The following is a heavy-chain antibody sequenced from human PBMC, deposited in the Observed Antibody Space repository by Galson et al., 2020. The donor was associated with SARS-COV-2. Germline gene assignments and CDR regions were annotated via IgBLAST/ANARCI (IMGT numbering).Heavy chain of an antibody. Sequence: GESLKISCAASGFSISNQWMSWVRQAPGKGLEWVANIKPDGGEKYYAVSVKGRFTVSRDNAKNALYLQLNSLRAEDTALYYCARDNPGSSSYYGMDVWGQGTTVTVSS. CDR3: ARDNPGSSSYYGMDV. CDR2: IKPDGGEK. J-gene: IGHJ6*02. V-gene: IGHV3-7*03. D-gene: IGHD6-6*01. CDR1: GFSISNQW.